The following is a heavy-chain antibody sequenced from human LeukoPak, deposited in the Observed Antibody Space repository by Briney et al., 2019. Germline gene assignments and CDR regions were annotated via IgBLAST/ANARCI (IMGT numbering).Heavy chain of an antibody. CDR2: IKSKTDGGTT. D-gene: IGHD1-26*01. V-gene: IGHV3-15*01. Sequence: GGSLRLSCAASGFTFSNVWMSWVRQAPGKGLEWVGRIKSKTDGGTTDYAAPVKGRFTISRDDSKNTLYLQMNSLKTEDTAVYYCTTSTRGPFRGFDPWGQGTLVTVSS. CDR3: TTSTRGPFRGFDP. CDR1: GFTFSNVW. J-gene: IGHJ5*02.